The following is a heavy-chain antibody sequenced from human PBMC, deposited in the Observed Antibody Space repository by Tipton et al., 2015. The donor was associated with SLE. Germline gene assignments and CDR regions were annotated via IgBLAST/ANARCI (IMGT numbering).Heavy chain of an antibody. CDR1: GFTFSSYG. Sequence: SLRLSCAASGFTFSSYGMHWVRQAPGKGLEWVAFIRYDGSNKYYADSVKGRFTISRGNSKNTLYLQMNSLRAEDTAAYYCAKGEYSSSSGWYFDLWGRGTLVTVSS. CDR2: IRYDGSNK. V-gene: IGHV3-30*02. CDR3: AKGEYSSSSGWYFDL. J-gene: IGHJ2*01. D-gene: IGHD6-6*01.